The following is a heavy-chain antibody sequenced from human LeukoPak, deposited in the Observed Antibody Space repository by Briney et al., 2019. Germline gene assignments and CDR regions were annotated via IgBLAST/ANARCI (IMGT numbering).Heavy chain of an antibody. J-gene: IGHJ6*02. CDR1: GVSINSTSYY. D-gene: IGHD6-13*01. V-gene: IGHV4-39*07. CDR2: VYYSGSA. CDR3: ARERVAAAGTYYYYYGLDV. Sequence: SETLSLTCTVSGVSINSTSYYWGWFRQPPGKGLEWIGSVYYSGSAYYNPSLKSRVTIAVDVSKSQFSLKVNSLIVADTAVYYCARERVAAAGTYYYYYGLDVWGQGTTVTVSS.